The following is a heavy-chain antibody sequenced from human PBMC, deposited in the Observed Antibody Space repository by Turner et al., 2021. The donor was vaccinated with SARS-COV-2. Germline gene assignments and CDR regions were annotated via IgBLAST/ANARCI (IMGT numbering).Heavy chain of an antibody. Sequence: EVQLLESGGGLVQPGGSLSLSSAASGSTFISYAMSGVRQAPGKGLEWVSAISGSGGRTYYADSVKGRFTISRDNSKNTLYLQMNSLRAEDTAVYYCAKGYDSSGYYSARGGLFCDYWGQGTLVTVSS. J-gene: IGHJ4*02. CDR3: AKGYDSSGYYSARGGLFCDY. V-gene: IGHV3-23*01. CDR2: ISGSGGRT. CDR1: GSTFISYA. D-gene: IGHD3-22*01.